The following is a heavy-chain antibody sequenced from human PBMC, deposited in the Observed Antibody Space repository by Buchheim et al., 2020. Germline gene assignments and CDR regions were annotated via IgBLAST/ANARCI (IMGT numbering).Heavy chain of an antibody. CDR1: GFTFSMYW. V-gene: IGHV3-7*01. D-gene: IGHD3-10*01. CDR3: ARLKDGVGTFDY. J-gene: IGHJ4*02. Sequence: EVQLVESGGDLVQPGGSLRLSCAASGFTFSMYWMTWVRQAPGKGLEWVASIKEDGTVKHYVDSVVGRFTISRDSAKKVLYLGMDSLRAEDTAVYYCARLKDGVGTFDYWGQGT. CDR2: IKEDGTVK.